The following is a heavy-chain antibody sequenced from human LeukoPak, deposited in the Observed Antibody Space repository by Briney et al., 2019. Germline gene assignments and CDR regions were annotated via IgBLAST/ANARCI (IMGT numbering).Heavy chain of an antibody. D-gene: IGHD3-10*01. CDR3: ARDLASGSLWSGPRAFDI. Sequence: SETLSLTCTVSGGSISSYYWSWIRQPPGKGLEWIGYIYYSGSTNYNPSLKSRVTISVDTSKNQFSLKLSSVTAADTAVYYCARDLASGSLWSGPRAFDIWGQGTMVTVSS. J-gene: IGHJ3*02. V-gene: IGHV4-59*01. CDR2: IYYSGST. CDR1: GGSISSYY.